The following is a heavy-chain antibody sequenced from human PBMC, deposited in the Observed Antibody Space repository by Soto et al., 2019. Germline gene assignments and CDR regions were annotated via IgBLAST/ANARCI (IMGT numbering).Heavy chain of an antibody. D-gene: IGHD6-13*01. CDR3: ARTHRRSIAAAGTTYNWFDP. V-gene: IGHV4-34*01. CDR2: INHSGST. J-gene: IGHJ5*02. Sequence: LSLTCAVYGGSFSGYYWSWIRQPPGKGLEWIGEINHSGSTNYNPSLKSRVTISVDTSKNQFSLKLSSVTAADTAVYYCARTHRRSIAAAGTTYNWFDPWGQGTLVTVSS. CDR1: GGSFSGYY.